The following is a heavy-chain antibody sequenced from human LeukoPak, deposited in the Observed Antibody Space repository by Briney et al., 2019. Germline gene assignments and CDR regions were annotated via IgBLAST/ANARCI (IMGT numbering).Heavy chain of an antibody. V-gene: IGHV3-21*01. CDR2: ISSSSSYI. J-gene: IGHJ4*02. D-gene: IGHD6-19*01. Sequence: GGSLRLSCAASGFTFSNYNMNWVRQAPGKGLEWVSSISSSSSYIYYADSVKGRFTISRDNSKNTLDLQMNSLRAEDTAVYYCARARVIAVAGGAFDYWGQGTLVTVSS. CDR1: GFTFSNYN. CDR3: ARARVIAVAGGAFDY.